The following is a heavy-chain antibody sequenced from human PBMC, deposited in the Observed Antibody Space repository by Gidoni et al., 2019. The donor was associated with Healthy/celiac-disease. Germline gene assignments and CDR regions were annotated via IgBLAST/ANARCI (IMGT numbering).Heavy chain of an antibody. V-gene: IGHV3-74*01. CDR3: ARARYCSSTSCYARGEFDY. Sequence: EVQLVESGGGLVQPGGSLRLSCAASGFTFSSHWLHWVRQAPGKGLVWVSRINSDGSSTSYADSVKGRFTISRDNAKNTLYLQMNSLRAEDTAVYYCARARYCSSTSCYARGEFDYWGQGTLVTVSS. CDR1: GFTFSSHW. D-gene: IGHD2-2*01. CDR2: INSDGSST. J-gene: IGHJ4*02.